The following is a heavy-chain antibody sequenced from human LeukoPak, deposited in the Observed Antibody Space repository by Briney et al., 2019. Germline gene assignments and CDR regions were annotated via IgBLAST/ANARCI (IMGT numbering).Heavy chain of an antibody. CDR3: ARDFGYYSPFWY. V-gene: IGHV3-33*01. Sequence: GGSLRLSCAASGFTFSSYGMHWVRQAPGKGLEWVAVIWYDGSNKYYADSVKGRFTISRDNSKNTLYLQMNSLGAEDTAVYYCARDFGYYSPFWYWGQGTLVTVSS. CDR1: GFTFSSYG. CDR2: IWYDGSNK. D-gene: IGHD3-22*01. J-gene: IGHJ4*02.